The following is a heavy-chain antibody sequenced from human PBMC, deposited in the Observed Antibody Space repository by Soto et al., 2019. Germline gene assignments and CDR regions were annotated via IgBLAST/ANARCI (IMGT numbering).Heavy chain of an antibody. D-gene: IGHD2-8*01. V-gene: IGHV3-48*02. CDR3: ARDNGMAGSFDP. Sequence: GGSLRLSCAASGFTFSAYSMNWVRQAPGKGLEWVSYITASSATIYYADPVKGRFTIPRDNAKNSLYLQMNSLRDEDTAVYYCARDNGMAGSFDPWGQGTLVTVSS. J-gene: IGHJ5*02. CDR2: ITASSATI. CDR1: GFTFSAYS.